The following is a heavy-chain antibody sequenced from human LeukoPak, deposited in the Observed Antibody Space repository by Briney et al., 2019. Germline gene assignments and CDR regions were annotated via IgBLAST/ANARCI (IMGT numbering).Heavy chain of an antibody. V-gene: IGHV4-38-2*01. CDR3: ASLPYCSGGSCQHFDY. CDR2: IYHSGST. Sequence: PSETLSLTCAVSGYSISSGYYWGWIRQPPGKGLEWIGSIYHSGSTYYNPSLKSRVTISVDTSKNQFSLKLSSVTAADTAVYYCASLPYCSGGSCQHFDYWGQGTLVTVSS. CDR1: GYSISSGYY. D-gene: IGHD2-15*01. J-gene: IGHJ4*02.